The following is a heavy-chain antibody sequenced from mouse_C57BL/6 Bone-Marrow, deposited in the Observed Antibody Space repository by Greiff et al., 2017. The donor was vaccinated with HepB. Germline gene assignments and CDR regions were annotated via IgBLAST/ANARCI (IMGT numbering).Heavy chain of an antibody. Sequence: EVQLQQSGAELVKPGASVKLSCTASGFNINDYYMHWVKQRPEQGLEWIGRIDPEAGETTYAPKFQGKATITADTSSNTAYLKLSSLTAEDTAVYYCATPLYYGNAFGCWGQGTTLTVAS. CDR2: IDPEAGET. D-gene: IGHD2-1*01. V-gene: IGHV14-2*01. CDR3: ATPLYYGNAFGC. CDR1: GFNINDYY. J-gene: IGHJ2*01.